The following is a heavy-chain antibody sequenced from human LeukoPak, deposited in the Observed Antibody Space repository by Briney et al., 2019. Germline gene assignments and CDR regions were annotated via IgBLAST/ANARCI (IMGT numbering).Heavy chain of an antibody. J-gene: IGHJ6*02. V-gene: IGHV1-8*01. CDR2: MNPNSGNT. D-gene: IGHD1-26*01. CDR1: GYTFTSYD. CDR3: ARLAELRVAGYYYYGMDV. Sequence: ASVKVSCKASGYTFTSYDINWVRQATGQGLEWMGWMNPNSGNTGYAQKFQGRVTMTRNTSISTAYMELSSLRSEDTAVYYCARLAELRVAGYYYYGMDVWGQGTTVTVSS.